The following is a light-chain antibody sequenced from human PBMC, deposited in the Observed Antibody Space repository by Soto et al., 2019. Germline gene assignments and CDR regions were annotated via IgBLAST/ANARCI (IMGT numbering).Light chain of an antibody. J-gene: IGKJ5*01. CDR2: DTY. Sequence: EVVLTQSPVTLSLSPGERATLSCRASQNFRRLLAWYQQKPGQAPRPLIYDTYNSATGIPPRFSGSGSGTDFTLNISSLEPEDSAVYYCQQRHMWPITFGQGTRLEIK. CDR3: QQRHMWPIT. CDR1: QNFRRL. V-gene: IGKV3-11*01.